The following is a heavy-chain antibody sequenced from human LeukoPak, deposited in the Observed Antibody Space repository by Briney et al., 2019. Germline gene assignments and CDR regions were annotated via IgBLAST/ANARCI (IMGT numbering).Heavy chain of an antibody. V-gene: IGHV3-7*01. CDR1: GFTFSSYW. J-gene: IGHJ4*02. CDR3: ARGRGGLLWFGEFNS. D-gene: IGHD3-10*01. CDR2: IKQDGSEK. Sequence: WGSLRLSCAASGFTFSSYWMNWVRQVPGKRLEWVANIKQDGSEKYYVDSVKGRFTISRDNANNSLYLQMNSLRAEDTAVYYCARGRGGLLWFGEFNSWGQGTLVTVSS.